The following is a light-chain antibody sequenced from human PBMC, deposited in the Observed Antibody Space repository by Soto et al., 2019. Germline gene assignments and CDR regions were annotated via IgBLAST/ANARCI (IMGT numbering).Light chain of an antibody. CDR3: SSYTSSSTNV. Sequence: QSALTQPRSVSGSPGQSVTISCTGTSSDVGDYNYVSWYQQHPGKAPKLMIYEVSNRPSGVSNRFSGSKSGNTASLTISGLQAEDEADYYCSSYTSSSTNVFGTGTKLTVL. J-gene: IGLJ1*01. CDR2: EVS. V-gene: IGLV2-14*01. CDR1: SSDVGDYNY.